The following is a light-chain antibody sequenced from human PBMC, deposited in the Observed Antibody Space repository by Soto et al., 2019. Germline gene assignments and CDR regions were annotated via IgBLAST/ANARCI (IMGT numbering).Light chain of an antibody. Sequence: EVVLTQSPGTLSLSPGERATLSCRASQSVTNNYLAWYQQRPGQAPRLRIFGSSDRATAIPDRFSGSGSGTDFTLTISRLEPEDFAVYYCHQYGSSPPYTFGQGTKLEIK. CDR1: QSVTNNY. CDR3: HQYGSSPPYT. CDR2: GSS. J-gene: IGKJ2*01. V-gene: IGKV3-20*01.